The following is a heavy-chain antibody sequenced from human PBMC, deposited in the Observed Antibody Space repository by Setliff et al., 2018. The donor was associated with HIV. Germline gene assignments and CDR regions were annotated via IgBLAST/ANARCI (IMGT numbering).Heavy chain of an antibody. D-gene: IGHD3-22*01. V-gene: IGHV3-15*01. Sequence: ETLSLTCTVSGYSISSGYYWGWIRQPPGKGLEWVGRIKTKTQRGTTDYAAPAKGRFIISRDDSKNTLYLQMNSLRSEDTAVYYCVTGVGTSSVDYWGQGTMVTVSS. CDR3: VTGVGTSSVDY. CDR1: GYSISSGYY. CDR2: IKTKTQRGTT. J-gene: IGHJ4*02.